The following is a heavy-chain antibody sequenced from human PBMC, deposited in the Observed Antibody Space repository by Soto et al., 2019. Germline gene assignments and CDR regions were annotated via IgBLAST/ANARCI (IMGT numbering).Heavy chain of an antibody. CDR3: ARGGDLYCSGGSCYSWFDP. CDR1: GYTFTGYY. Sequence: QVQLVQSGAEVKKPGASVKVSCKASGYTFTGYYMHWVRQAPGQGLEWMGWINPNSGGTNYAQKFQGCVTMTRDTSISTAYMELSRLRSDDTAVYYCARGGDLYCSGGSCYSWFDPWGQGTLVTVSS. V-gene: IGHV1-2*04. D-gene: IGHD2-15*01. CDR2: INPNSGGT. J-gene: IGHJ5*02.